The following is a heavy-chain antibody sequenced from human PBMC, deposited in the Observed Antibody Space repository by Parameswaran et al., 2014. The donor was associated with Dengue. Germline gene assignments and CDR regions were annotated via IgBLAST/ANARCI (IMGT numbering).Heavy chain of an antibody. J-gene: IGHJ4*02. D-gene: IGHD3-3*01. Sequence: VRQAPGKGLEWVSVIYSGGSTYYADSVKGRFTISRHNSKNTLYLQMNSLRAEDTAVYYCASGSGVRFLEWLCYWGQGTLVTVSS. V-gene: IGHV3-53*04. CDR3: ASGSGVRFLEWLCY. CDR2: IYSGGST.